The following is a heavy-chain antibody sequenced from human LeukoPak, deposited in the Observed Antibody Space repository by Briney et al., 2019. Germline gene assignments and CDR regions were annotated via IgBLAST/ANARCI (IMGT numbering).Heavy chain of an antibody. CDR1: GGTFSSYA. V-gene: IGHV1-69*01. Sequence: ASVKVSCKASGGTFSSYAISWVRQAPGQGLEWMGGIIPIFGTANYAQKFQGRVTITADESTSTAYMELSSLSSEDTAVYYCARSKNIVVVVAAGSMDVWGQGTTVTVSS. CDR2: IIPIFGTA. J-gene: IGHJ6*02. CDR3: ARSKNIVVVVAAGSMDV. D-gene: IGHD2-15*01.